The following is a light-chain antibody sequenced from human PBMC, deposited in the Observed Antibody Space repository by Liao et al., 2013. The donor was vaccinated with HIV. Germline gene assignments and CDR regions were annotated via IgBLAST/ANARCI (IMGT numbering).Light chain of an antibody. V-gene: IGLV3-1*01. J-gene: IGLJ2*01. CDR3: QAWDSNTYVV. Sequence: SYELTQPPSVSVSPGQTVSITCSGDKLGDKYACWFHQKPGQSPVLVIYQDSKRPSGIPERFSGSNSGNTATLTISGTQAMDEADYYCQAWDSNTYVVFGGGTKLTVL. CDR2: QDS. CDR1: KLGDKY.